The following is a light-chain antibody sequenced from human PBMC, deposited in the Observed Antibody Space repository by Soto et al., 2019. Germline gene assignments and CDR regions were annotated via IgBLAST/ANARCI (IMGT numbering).Light chain of an antibody. CDR1: QSVSRSY. Sequence: EIVLTQSPGTLSLSPGERSTLSCGASQSVSRSYLAWYQQKPGQAPRLLIYGASSRASGIPDRFSGSGSGTDFTLTISRLEPEDFAVYYCQHYGSSPRTFGQGTKVDIK. J-gene: IGKJ1*01. V-gene: IGKV3-20*01. CDR3: QHYGSSPRT. CDR2: GAS.